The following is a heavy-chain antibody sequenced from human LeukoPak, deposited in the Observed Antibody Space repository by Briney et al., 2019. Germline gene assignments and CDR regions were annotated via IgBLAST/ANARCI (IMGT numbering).Heavy chain of an antibody. V-gene: IGHV3-21*01. Sequence: GASLRLSCAASGFTFSSYAMNWVRQAPGKGQEWVTSISLTSNDIYYAASVRGRFIISRDNAKNLLSLQMNSLRAEDTALYYCARGDTSLQRNDALDIWGQGTMVSVST. CDR2: ISLTSNDI. CDR1: GFTFSSYA. CDR3: ARGDTSLQRNDALDI. J-gene: IGHJ3*02. D-gene: IGHD2/OR15-2a*01.